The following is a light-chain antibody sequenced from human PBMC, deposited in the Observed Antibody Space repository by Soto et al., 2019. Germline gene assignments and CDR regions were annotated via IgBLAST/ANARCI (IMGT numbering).Light chain of an antibody. CDR2: AAS. Sequence: DIQMPQSPSSVSASVGGRVSITCRASQGINSWLAWYQQKAGKAPKVLMYAASSLHSGVPSRFSGSGSGTDFTLTISSLQPEDFATYYCQQANSFPITFGQGTRLEIK. V-gene: IGKV1-12*01. CDR3: QQANSFPIT. CDR1: QGINSW. J-gene: IGKJ5*01.